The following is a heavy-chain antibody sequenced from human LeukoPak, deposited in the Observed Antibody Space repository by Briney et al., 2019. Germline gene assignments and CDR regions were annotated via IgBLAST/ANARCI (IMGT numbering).Heavy chain of an antibody. Sequence: SETLSLTCTVYGGSFSNYYWSWIRQPPGKGLEWIGEINHSGGTNYNPSLKSRVTISVDTSKNQFSLKLSSVTAADTAVYYCARLPYYYDSSGYYYFSFDYWGQGTLVTVSS. V-gene: IGHV4-34*01. CDR2: INHSGGT. CDR1: GGSFSNYY. CDR3: ARLPYYYDSSGYYYFSFDY. D-gene: IGHD3-22*01. J-gene: IGHJ4*02.